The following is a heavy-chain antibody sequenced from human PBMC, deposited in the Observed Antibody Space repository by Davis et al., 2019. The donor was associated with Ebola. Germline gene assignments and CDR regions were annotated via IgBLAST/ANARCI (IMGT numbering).Heavy chain of an antibody. CDR1: GLIFNNYW. Sequence: GESLKISCAASGLIFNNYWMSWIRQAPGKGPGWVAIIKEDGGEKYYVDSVKGRFTISRDNAKNSLFLQMNSLRAEDTALYYCASGDGRGRSYDMDVWGQGTTVTVTS. J-gene: IGHJ6*03. V-gene: IGHV3-7*03. D-gene: IGHD3/OR15-3a*01. CDR2: IKEDGGEK. CDR3: ASGDGRGRSYDMDV.